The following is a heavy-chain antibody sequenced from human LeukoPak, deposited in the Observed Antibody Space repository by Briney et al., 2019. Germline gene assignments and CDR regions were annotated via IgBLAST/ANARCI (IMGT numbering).Heavy chain of an antibody. V-gene: IGHV3-48*04. D-gene: IGHD4-23*01. CDR1: GFTFSSYS. CDR3: ARRGLYGGNDFDY. Sequence: PGGSLRLSCAASGFTFSSYSMNWVRQAPGKGLEWVSYISSSGSTIYYADSVKGRFTISRDNAKNSLYLQMNSLRAEDTAVYYCARRGLYGGNDFDYWGQGTLVTVSS. J-gene: IGHJ4*02. CDR2: ISSSGSTI.